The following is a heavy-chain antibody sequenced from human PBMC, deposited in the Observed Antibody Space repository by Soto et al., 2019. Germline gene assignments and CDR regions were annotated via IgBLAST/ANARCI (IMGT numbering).Heavy chain of an antibody. CDR3: VSWLSAHFDY. Sequence: EVQLLESGGALVQPGGSLRLSCAASRFTFNSHGLSWVRQAPGKGLEWVSTIDSSGANTHYADSVKGRFTISRDNSRNTLDLQMHDLRAEDTALYYCVSWLSAHFDYWGQGTLVTVSS. V-gene: IGHV3-23*01. D-gene: IGHD6-19*01. CDR2: IDSSGANT. CDR1: RFTFNSHG. J-gene: IGHJ4*02.